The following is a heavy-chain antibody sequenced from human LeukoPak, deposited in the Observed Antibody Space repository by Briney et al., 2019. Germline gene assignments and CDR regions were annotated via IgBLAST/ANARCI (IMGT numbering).Heavy chain of an antibody. Sequence: PGGSLRLSCAASGFTFSSYSMNWVRQAPGKGLEWVSSISSSSSYIYYADSVKGRFTISRDNAKNSLYLQMNSLRAEDTAVYYCARDRFGWLQPQGEFDYWGQGTLVTVSS. CDR2: ISSSSSYI. V-gene: IGHV3-21*01. CDR3: ARDRFGWLQPQGEFDY. J-gene: IGHJ4*02. D-gene: IGHD5-24*01. CDR1: GFTFSSYS.